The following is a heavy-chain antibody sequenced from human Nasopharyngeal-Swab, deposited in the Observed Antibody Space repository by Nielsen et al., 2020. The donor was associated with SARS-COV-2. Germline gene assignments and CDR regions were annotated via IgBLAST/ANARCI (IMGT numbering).Heavy chain of an antibody. Sequence: GESLKISCAASGFTFSSYSMNWVRQAPGKGLEWVSAISGSGGSTYYADSVKGRFTISRDNSKNTLYLQMNSLRAEDTAVYYCANLPIVATSLDYWGQGTLVTVSS. V-gene: IGHV3-23*01. J-gene: IGHJ4*02. CDR1: GFTFSSYS. D-gene: IGHD5-12*01. CDR3: ANLPIVATSLDY. CDR2: ISGSGGST.